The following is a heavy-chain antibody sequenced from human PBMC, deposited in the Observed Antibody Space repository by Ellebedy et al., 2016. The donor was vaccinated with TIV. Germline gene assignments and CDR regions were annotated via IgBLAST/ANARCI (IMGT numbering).Heavy chain of an antibody. D-gene: IGHD2-21*02. J-gene: IGHJ3*02. CDR2: INPSGGST. CDR3: ARDQEVVTAIPGDAFDI. Sequence: ASVKVSXXASGYTFTSYYMHWVRQAPGQGLEWMGIINPSGGSTSYAQKFQGRVTMTRDTSTSTVYMELSSLRSEDTAVYYCARDQEVVTAIPGDAFDIWGQGTMVTVSS. V-gene: IGHV1-46*01. CDR1: GYTFTSYY.